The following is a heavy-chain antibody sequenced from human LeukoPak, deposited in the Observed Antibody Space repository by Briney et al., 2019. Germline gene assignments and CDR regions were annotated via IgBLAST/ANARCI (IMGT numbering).Heavy chain of an antibody. CDR3: ARDGGYYSIDY. CDR1: GFTLSNYE. D-gene: IGHD3-22*01. CDR2: ITSSGRTI. V-gene: IGHV3-48*03. Sequence: GGSLRLSCVVSGFTLSNYEMNWVRQAPGKGLEWISYITSSGRTIYYADSVKGRFTISRDNAKSSLYLQMNSLRVEDTAIYYCARDGGYYSIDYWGQGTLVTVYS. J-gene: IGHJ4*02.